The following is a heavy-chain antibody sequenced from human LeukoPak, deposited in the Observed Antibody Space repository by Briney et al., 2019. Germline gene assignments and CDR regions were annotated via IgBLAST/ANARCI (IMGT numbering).Heavy chain of an antibody. CDR1: GFTFSSYW. CDR3: ASVTVLGKRNAFDN. D-gene: IGHD7-27*01. CDR2: INNDASST. V-gene: IGHV3-74*01. J-gene: IGHJ3*02. Sequence: PGGSLRLSCAASGFTFSSYWMHWVRQAPGKGLVWVSRINNDASSTNYADSVKGRFTISRDNAKNTLYLQMNSLRTEDTAVYYCASVTVLGKRNAFDNGGQGIMVTVSS.